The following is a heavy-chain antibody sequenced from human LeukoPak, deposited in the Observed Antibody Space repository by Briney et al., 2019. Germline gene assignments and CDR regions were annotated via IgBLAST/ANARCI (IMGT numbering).Heavy chain of an antibody. D-gene: IGHD3-22*01. Sequence: GGSLRLSCAASGFTVSSNYMSWVRQAPGKGLEWVSVIYSGGSTYYADSVKGRFTISRDNSKNTLYLQMNSLRVEDTAVYYCARDIAYDSSGYYSPHFDYWGQGTLVTVSS. CDR3: ARDIAYDSSGYYSPHFDY. CDR1: GFTVSSNY. V-gene: IGHV3-53*01. J-gene: IGHJ4*02. CDR2: IYSGGST.